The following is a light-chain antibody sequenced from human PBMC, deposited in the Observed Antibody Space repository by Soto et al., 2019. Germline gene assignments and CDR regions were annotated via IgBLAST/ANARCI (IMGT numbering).Light chain of an antibody. J-gene: IGLJ2*01. CDR2: EAA. V-gene: IGLV2-14*01. CDR1: SDDIGANNY. CDR3: TSYTSASTLV. Sequence: QSDLTQPASVSGSPGQSITISCTGTSDDIGANNYVSWYQHHPGKAPKILIYEAANRPSGISHRFSGSKSGNTASLTISGLQAEDEADYFCTSYTSASTLVFGGGTKLTVL.